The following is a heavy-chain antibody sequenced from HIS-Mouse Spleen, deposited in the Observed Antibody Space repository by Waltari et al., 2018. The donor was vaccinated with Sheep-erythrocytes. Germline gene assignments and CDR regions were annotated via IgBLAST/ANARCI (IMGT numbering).Heavy chain of an antibody. CDR1: GGSISSGDYY. CDR3: ARAPYYYDSSGYYYFDY. D-gene: IGHD3-22*01. Sequence: QVQLQESGPGLVKPSQTLSLTCTVSGGSISSGDYYWSWIRQPPGKGLEWIGYSYYSGSTYYNSSLKSRVTISVDTSKNQFSLKLSSVTAADTAVYYCARAPYYYDSSGYYYFDYWGQGTLVTVSS. CDR2: SYYSGST. J-gene: IGHJ4*02. V-gene: IGHV4-30-4*01.